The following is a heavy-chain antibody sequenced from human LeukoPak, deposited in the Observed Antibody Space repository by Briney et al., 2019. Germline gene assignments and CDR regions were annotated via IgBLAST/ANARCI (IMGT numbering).Heavy chain of an antibody. Sequence: GRSLRLSCAASRFTFSSYYMQWVRQAPGKGLEWVAVISFDGSRKYYADFVKGRFTISRDNSMNTLYLQMSSLRVEDTAIYYCAKAGASHTAMDFLFDYWGQGTLVTVSS. CDR2: ISFDGSRK. J-gene: IGHJ4*02. V-gene: IGHV3-30*18. D-gene: IGHD5-18*01. CDR1: RFTFSSYY. CDR3: AKAGASHTAMDFLFDY.